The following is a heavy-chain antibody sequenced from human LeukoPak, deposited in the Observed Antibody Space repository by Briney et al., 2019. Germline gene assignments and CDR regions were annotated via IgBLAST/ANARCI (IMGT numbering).Heavy chain of an antibody. J-gene: IGHJ2*01. CDR3: ARDYYDSSGYYESYWYFDL. CDR2: IYYSGST. V-gene: IGHV4-59*01. CDR1: GGSISSYY. Sequence: SETLSLTCTVSGGSISSYYWSWIRQPPGKGLEWSGYIYYSGSTNYNPSLKSRVTISVDTSKNQFSLKLSSVTAADTAVYYCARDYYDSSGYYESYWYFDLWGRGTLVTVSS. D-gene: IGHD3-22*01.